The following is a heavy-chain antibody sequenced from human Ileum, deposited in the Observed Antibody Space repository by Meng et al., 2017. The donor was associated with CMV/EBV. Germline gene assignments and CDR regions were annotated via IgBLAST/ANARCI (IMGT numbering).Heavy chain of an antibody. D-gene: IGHD6-13*01. Sequence: YAKTWVSGVAGQKVKWVSGISGGGVGYSKYYATNVKGGLTISRDNSKNTLYLKLNNLKVSDTDIYYCEKNTASSSWSGGVYAHWGQGTLVTVSS. V-gene: IGHV3-23*01. CDR3: EKNTASSSWSGGVYAH. CDR1: YA. J-gene: IGHJ4*02. CDR2: ISGGGVGYSK.